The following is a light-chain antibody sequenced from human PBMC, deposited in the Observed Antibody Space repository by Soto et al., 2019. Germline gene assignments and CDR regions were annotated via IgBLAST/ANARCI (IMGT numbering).Light chain of an antibody. J-gene: IGKJ2*02. CDR1: QSVSSSY. CDR3: QQSYSTPWT. CDR2: GAS. Sequence: EIVLTQSPGTLSLSPGERATLSCRASQSVSSSYLAWYQQKPGQAPRLLIYGASSRATGIPDRFSGSGSGTDFTLTISRLEPEDFAVYYCQQSYSTPWTFGQGTKLEIK. V-gene: IGKV3-20*01.